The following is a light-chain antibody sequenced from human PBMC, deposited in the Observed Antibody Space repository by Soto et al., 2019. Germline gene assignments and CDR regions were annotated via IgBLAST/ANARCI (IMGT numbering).Light chain of an antibody. Sequence: DIQMTQSPSSLSASLGDRVTITCRASQSISSYLNWYQQKPGKAPKLLIYAASSLQSGVPSRFSGSGSGTDFTLTISSLQPEDFATYYCQQSYSTPGTFGQGTKVDIK. V-gene: IGKV1-39*01. J-gene: IGKJ1*01. CDR1: QSISSY. CDR2: AAS. CDR3: QQSYSTPGT.